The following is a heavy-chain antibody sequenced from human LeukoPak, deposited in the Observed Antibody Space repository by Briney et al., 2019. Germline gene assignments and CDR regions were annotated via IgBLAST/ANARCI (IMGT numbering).Heavy chain of an antibody. CDR3: AKSGMVGATKYFDY. V-gene: IGHV3-23*01. Sequence: GGSLRLSCAASGFTFSSYAMSWVRQAPGKGLEWVSAISGSGGSTYYADSVKGRFTVSRDNSKNTLYLQMNSLRAEDTAVYDCAKSGMVGATKYFDYWGQGTLVTVSS. D-gene: IGHD1-26*01. CDR1: GFTFSSYA. J-gene: IGHJ4*02. CDR2: ISGSGGST.